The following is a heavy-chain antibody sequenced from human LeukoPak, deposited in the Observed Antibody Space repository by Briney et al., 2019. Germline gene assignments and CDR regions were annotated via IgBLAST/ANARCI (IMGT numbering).Heavy chain of an antibody. D-gene: IGHD2-2*01. V-gene: IGHV1-18*04. CDR1: GYTFTSYG. CDR3: ARKYCSSTSCSDEVDDY. CDR2: ISAYNGNT. Sequence: ASVKVSCKASGYTFTSYGISWVRQAPGQGLEWMGWISAYNGNTNYAQKLQGRVTMTTDTSTSTVYMELRSLRSDDTAVYYCARKYCSSTSCSDEVDDYWGQGTLVTVSS. J-gene: IGHJ4*02.